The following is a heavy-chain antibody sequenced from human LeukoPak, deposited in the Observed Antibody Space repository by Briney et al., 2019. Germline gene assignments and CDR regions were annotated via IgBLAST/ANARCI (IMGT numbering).Heavy chain of an antibody. D-gene: IGHD1-26*01. Sequence: GGSLRLSCAASGFTFSSYGMHWVRQAPGKGLEWVSFIRSDASTQYYADSVKGRFTISRDNSKNTLYLQMSSLRAEDTAVYYCARDGSHYGVDCWGQGTLVTVSA. CDR1: GFTFSSYG. J-gene: IGHJ4*01. V-gene: IGHV3-30*02. CDR2: IRSDASTQ. CDR3: ARDGSHYGVDC.